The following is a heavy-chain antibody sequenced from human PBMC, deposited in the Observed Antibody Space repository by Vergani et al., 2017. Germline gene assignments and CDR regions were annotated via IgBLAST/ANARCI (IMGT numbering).Heavy chain of an antibody. Sequence: QLQLQESGPGLVKPSQTLSLTCTVSGDSLSGSLYYWAWIRQPAGKGLDWIGSISYSGTTYSNPSLKSRLTMSVDTSRNQFSLRLPSVIAADTAIYYCAGDTHSWQRADRWGQGLLVSVSS. CDR3: AGDTHSWQRADR. J-gene: IGHJ5*02. CDR2: ISYSGTT. CDR1: GDSLSGSLYY. V-gene: IGHV4-39*01. D-gene: IGHD6-13*01.